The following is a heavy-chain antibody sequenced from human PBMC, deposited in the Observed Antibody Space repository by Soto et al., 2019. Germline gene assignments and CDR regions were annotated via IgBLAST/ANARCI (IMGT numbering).Heavy chain of an antibody. CDR1: GDSVSSNSAA. J-gene: IGHJ6*02. Sequence: SQTLSLTCAISGDSVSSNSAAWNWIRQSPSRGLEWLGRTYYRSKWYNDYAVSVKSRITINPDTSKNQFSLQLNSVTPEDTAVYYCARDEIPLWDIAAARIGMDVWGQGTTVTVSS. CDR2: TYYRSKWYN. V-gene: IGHV6-1*01. CDR3: ARDEIPLWDIAAARIGMDV. D-gene: IGHD6-13*01.